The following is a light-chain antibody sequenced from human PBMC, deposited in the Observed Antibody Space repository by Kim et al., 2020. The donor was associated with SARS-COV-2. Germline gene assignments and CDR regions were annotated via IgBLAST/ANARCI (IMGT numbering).Light chain of an antibody. CDR3: QQYYSYST. V-gene: IGKV1-5*03. CDR1: QSIGSG. Sequence: DIQMTQSPSTLSASVGDRVTITCRASQSIGSGLAWYQQKPGKAPKLLIYKASSLESGVPSRFSGSGSGTEFTLTISSLQPDDFATYYCQQYYSYSTFGQGTKVDIK. J-gene: IGKJ1*01. CDR2: KAS.